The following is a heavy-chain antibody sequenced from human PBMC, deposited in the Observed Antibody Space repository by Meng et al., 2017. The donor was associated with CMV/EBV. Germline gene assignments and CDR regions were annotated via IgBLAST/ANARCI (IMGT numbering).Heavy chain of an antibody. CDR1: GLTFSDYY. V-gene: IGHV3-11*01. CDR3: ARDQDIVVVPGEWFDP. J-gene: IGHJ5*02. Sequence: GESLKISCAASGLTFSDYYMSWIRQAPGKGLEWVSYISSSGSTIYYADSVKGRFTISRDNAKNSLYLQMNSLRAEDTAVYYCARDQDIVVVPGEWFDPWGQGTLVTVSS. CDR2: ISSSGSTI. D-gene: IGHD2-2*01.